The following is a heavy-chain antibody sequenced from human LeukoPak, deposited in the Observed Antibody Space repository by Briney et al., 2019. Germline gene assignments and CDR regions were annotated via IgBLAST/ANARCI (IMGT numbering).Heavy chain of an antibody. CDR2: ISYDGNNK. D-gene: IGHD2-2*01. CDR1: GFTFSSYA. J-gene: IGHJ3*02. CDR3: ARECSSTSCYGDAFDI. V-gene: IGHV3-30-3*01. Sequence: GRSLRLSCAASGFTFSSYAMHWVRQAPGKGLEWVAVISYDGNNKYYADSVKGRFTISRDNSKNTLYLQMNSLRAEDTAVYYCARECSSTSCYGDAFDIWGQGTMVTVSS.